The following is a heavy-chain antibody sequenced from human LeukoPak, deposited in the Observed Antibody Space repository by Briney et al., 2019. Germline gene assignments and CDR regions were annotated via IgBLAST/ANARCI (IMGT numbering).Heavy chain of an antibody. CDR3: ATDRVAAAGTAGEMVY. J-gene: IGHJ4*02. V-gene: IGHV1-24*01. Sequence: ASVKVSCKVSGYTLTELSMHWVRQAPGKGLEWMGGFDPEDGKTIYAQKFQGRVTMTEDTSTDTAYMELSSLRSEDTAVYYCATDRVAAAGTAGEMVYWGQGTLVTVSS. CDR2: FDPEDGKT. CDR1: GYTLTELS. D-gene: IGHD6-13*01.